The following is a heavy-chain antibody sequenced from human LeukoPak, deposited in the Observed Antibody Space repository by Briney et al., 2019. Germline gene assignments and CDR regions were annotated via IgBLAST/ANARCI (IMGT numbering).Heavy chain of an antibody. Sequence: SETPSLTCSVSGGSITVYYWNWIRQSPGKGLEWIGSISYSGSTNYNPSLKSRVTISIDTSKNRFSLKVSSVIAADTVMYYCAGGGSRSYTSSTLDYWGQGTLVTVSS. J-gene: IGHJ4*02. V-gene: IGHV4-59*12. CDR2: ISYSGST. D-gene: IGHD6-6*01. CDR1: GGSITVYY. CDR3: AGGGSRSYTSSTLDY.